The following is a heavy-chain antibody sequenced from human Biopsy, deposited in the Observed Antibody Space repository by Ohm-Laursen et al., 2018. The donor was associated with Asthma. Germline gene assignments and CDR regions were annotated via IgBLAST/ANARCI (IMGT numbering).Heavy chain of an antibody. CDR2: INSVFGTT. CDR1: GGTFNTYV. Sequence: SVKVSCKSLGGTFNTYVIGWVRQAPGQGIEWMGGINSVFGTTTYPQKFQDRVTITADDSTSTVYMELSSLRSEDTAVYYCARKAGSCISRTCYSLDFWGQETLVTVSS. D-gene: IGHD2-2*01. CDR3: ARKAGSCISRTCYSLDF. V-gene: IGHV1-69*13. J-gene: IGHJ4*02.